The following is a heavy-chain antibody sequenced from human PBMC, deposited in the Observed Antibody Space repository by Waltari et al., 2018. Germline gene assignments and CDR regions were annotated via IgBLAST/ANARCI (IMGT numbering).Heavy chain of an antibody. D-gene: IGHD3-22*01. CDR1: GFTFSSYE. CDR2: IRSSGSTI. J-gene: IGHJ3*02. CDR3: SSLQETYDLDAFDI. V-gene: IGHV3-48*03. Sequence: EVQLVESGGGLVQPGGYLRLSCAASGFTFSSYEMNWVRQAPGKGLEWVSYIRSSGSTIYYAAAVKGRFTISRDNAKNSLYLQMNSLRAEDTAVYYCSSLQETYDLDAFDIWGQGTMVTVSS.